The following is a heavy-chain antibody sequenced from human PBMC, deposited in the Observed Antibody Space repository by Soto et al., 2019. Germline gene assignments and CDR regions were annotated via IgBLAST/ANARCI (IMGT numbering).Heavy chain of an antibody. J-gene: IGHJ5*02. CDR3: ARGQRFSDWFDP. CDR2: IYSSGRT. CDR1: GGAINSYY. Sequence: PSGTPAPTCPVSGGAINSYYWTWIRQPAGEGLEWIGGIYSSGRTKYNPPLQSRVTMSLDTSKNQFSLRLTSVTAADTAVYYCARGQRFSDWFDPWGQGTLVTVSS. V-gene: IGHV4-4*07. D-gene: IGHD3-3*01.